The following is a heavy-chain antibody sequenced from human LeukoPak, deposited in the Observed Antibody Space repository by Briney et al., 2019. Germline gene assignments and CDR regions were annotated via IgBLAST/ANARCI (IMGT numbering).Heavy chain of an antibody. Sequence: ASVKVSCKASGYTFTSYGISWVRQAPGQGLEWMGWISAYNGNTNYAQKLQGRVTMTTDTSTGTAYMELGSLRSDDTAVYYCARLSGIVVVVAATDAFDIWGQGTMVTVSS. CDR1: GYTFTSYG. CDR2: ISAYNGNT. D-gene: IGHD2-15*01. V-gene: IGHV1-18*01. CDR3: ARLSGIVVVVAATDAFDI. J-gene: IGHJ3*02.